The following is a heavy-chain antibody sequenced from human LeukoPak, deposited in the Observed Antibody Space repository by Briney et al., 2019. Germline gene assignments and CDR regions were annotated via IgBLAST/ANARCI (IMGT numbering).Heavy chain of an antibody. CDR1: GGSISSSNW. D-gene: IGHD4-23*01. Sequence: PSETLSLTCAVSGGSISSSNWWSWVRQPPRKGLEWIGDIYHSGSTNYNPSLKSRVTISADRSKNQFSLKLPSVPAADTAVYYCASGGNWLFDYWGQGTLVTVSS. J-gene: IGHJ4*02. CDR2: IYHSGST. CDR3: ASGGNWLFDY. V-gene: IGHV4-4*02.